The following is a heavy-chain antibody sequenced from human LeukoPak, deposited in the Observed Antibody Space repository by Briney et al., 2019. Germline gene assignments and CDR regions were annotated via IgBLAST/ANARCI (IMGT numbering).Heavy chain of an antibody. CDR3: ARHRGRVATSDTDF. J-gene: IGHJ4*02. CDR1: GYSFSSYW. D-gene: IGHD2-15*01. V-gene: IGHV5-10-1*01. Sequence: GESLKISCKGSGYSFSSYWITWVRQMPGKGLEWMRKIDPSDSYINYSPSFQGHVSISADKSIGTAFLQWSSLKASDTAMYYCARHRGRVATSDTDFWGQGTLVTVSS. CDR2: IDPSDSYI.